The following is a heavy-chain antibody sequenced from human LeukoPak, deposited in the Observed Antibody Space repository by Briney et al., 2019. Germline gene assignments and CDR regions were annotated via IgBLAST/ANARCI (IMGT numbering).Heavy chain of an antibody. CDR2: IYYSGNT. CDR1: GGSINSYY. D-gene: IGHD6-13*01. CDR3: ARNGAAAGNYYYYGMDV. Sequence: SETLSLTCTVSGGSINSYYWSWIRQPPGKGLEWVGYIYYSGNTNYNPSLKSRVTISVDTSKKQFSLKLSLVTAADTAVYYCARNGAAAGNYYYYGMDVWGQGTTLTVSS. J-gene: IGHJ6*02. V-gene: IGHV4-59*01.